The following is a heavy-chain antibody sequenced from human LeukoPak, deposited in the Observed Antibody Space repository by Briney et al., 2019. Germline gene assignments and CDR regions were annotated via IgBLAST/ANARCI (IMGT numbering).Heavy chain of an antibody. Sequence: ASVKVSCKASGYTFTSYDINWVLQATGQGLEWMGWMNPNSGNTGYAQKFQGRVTMTRNTSISTAYMELSSLRSEDTAVYYCAREASGSYYQNDYWGQGTLVTVSS. D-gene: IGHD1-26*01. CDR1: GYTFTSYD. CDR3: AREASGSYYQNDY. CDR2: MNPNSGNT. V-gene: IGHV1-8*01. J-gene: IGHJ4*02.